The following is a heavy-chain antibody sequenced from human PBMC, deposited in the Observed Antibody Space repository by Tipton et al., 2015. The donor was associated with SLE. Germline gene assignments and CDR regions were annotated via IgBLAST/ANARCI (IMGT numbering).Heavy chain of an antibody. CDR1: GGSISSYY. J-gene: IGHJ2*01. CDR3: ARDTRDTGVYFDL. Sequence: AGLVKPSETLSLTCTVSGGSISSYYWSWIRQPPGKGLEWIGEINHSGSTNYNPSLKSRVTISVDTSKNQFSLKLSSVTAADTAVYYCARDTRDTGVYFDLWGRGTLVTVSS. CDR2: INHSGST. D-gene: IGHD4-23*01. V-gene: IGHV4-34*01.